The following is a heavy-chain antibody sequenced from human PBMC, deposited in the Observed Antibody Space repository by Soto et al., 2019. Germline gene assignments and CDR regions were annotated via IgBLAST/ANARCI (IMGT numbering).Heavy chain of an antibody. CDR3: ARQFDSDTSGYYYAY. CDR1: GGTFSTYA. D-gene: IGHD3-22*01. V-gene: IGHV1-69*13. Sequence: VNVSCKASGGTFSTYAISWVRQAPGQGLEWMGEIIPIFATANYAQKFQGRVTITADESTSTAYMELSSLRSEDTAVYYCARQFDSDTSGYYYAYWGQGTLVTVS. CDR2: IIPIFATA. J-gene: IGHJ4*02.